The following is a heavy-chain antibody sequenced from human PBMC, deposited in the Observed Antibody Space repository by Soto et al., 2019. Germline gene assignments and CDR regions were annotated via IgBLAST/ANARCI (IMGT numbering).Heavy chain of an antibody. CDR3: AIPVAGDLDF. Sequence: SETLSLTCAVYGGSFSGYDWSWIPLPPGKGLEWIGDINHSGSTNYNPSLKSRVTISVDKFKNHFSLTLSSVTAAETAVYYCAIPVAGDLDFWGQGTLVTVSS. CDR1: GGSFSGYD. J-gene: IGHJ4*02. V-gene: IGHV4-34*01. CDR2: INHSGST. D-gene: IGHD6-13*01.